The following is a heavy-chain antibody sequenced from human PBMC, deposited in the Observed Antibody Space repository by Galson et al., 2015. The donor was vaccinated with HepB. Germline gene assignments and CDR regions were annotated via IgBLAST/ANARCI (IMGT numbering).Heavy chain of an antibody. CDR3: ATAPPPYYDSSGYYSP. CDR2: FDPEDGET. CDR1: GYTLTELS. D-gene: IGHD3-22*01. V-gene: IGHV1-24*01. Sequence: SVKVSCKVSGYTLTELSMHWVRQAPGKGLEWMGGFDPEDGETIYAQKFQGRVTMTEDTSTDTAYMELSSLRSEDTAVYYCATAPPPYYDSSGYYSPWGQGTLVTVSS. J-gene: IGHJ5*02.